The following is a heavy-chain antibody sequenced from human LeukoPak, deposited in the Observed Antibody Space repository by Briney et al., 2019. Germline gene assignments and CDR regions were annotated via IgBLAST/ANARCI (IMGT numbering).Heavy chain of an antibody. Sequence: SGPTLVNPTQTLTLTCTFSGFSLSTSRVGVGWIRQPPGKALEWLALIYWDDDKRYSPSLKSRLTITKDTSKNQVVLTMTNMDPVDTATYYCAHVRGQLGILDYWGQGTLVTVSS. D-gene: IGHD7-27*01. V-gene: IGHV2-5*02. CDR2: IYWDDDK. CDR1: GFSLSTSRVG. J-gene: IGHJ4*02. CDR3: AHVRGQLGILDY.